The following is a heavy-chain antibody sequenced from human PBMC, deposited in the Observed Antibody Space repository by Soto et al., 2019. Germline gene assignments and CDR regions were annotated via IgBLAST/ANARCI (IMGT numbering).Heavy chain of an antibody. CDR3: VRAGTGYQLDY. CDR1: GFTFSDHY. D-gene: IGHD3-9*01. CDR2: IRNKANSYTA. J-gene: IGHJ4*02. Sequence: EVQLVESGGGLVQPGGSLRLSCAASGFTFSDHYMDWVRQASGKGLEWVGRIRNKANSYTAEYAATGKGRFTIARDDSKNSLYLQMNSLKIEDTALYYCVRAGTGYQLDYWGQGTLVTVSS. V-gene: IGHV3-72*01.